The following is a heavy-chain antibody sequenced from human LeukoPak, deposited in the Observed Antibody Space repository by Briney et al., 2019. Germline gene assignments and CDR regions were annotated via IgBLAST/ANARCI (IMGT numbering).Heavy chain of an antibody. V-gene: IGHV3-23*01. Sequence: GGSLRLSCAASGFSFTNYAMTWVRQAPGKGLEWVSAISGSVGSTSYADGVRGRFTVSRDNSKNTLYLQMNSLRAEDTAVYYCAKDRDIVVSPPDYWGQGTLVTVSS. CDR3: AKDRDIVVSPPDY. CDR1: GFSFTNYA. CDR2: ISGSVGST. J-gene: IGHJ4*02. D-gene: IGHD2-2*01.